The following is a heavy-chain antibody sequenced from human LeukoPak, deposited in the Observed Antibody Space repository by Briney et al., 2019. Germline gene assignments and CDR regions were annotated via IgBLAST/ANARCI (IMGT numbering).Heavy chain of an antibody. J-gene: IGHJ4*02. CDR1: GFTFSSYA. CDR3: AKASRYYGSGSPFDY. CDR2: ISGSGGST. D-gene: IGHD3-10*01. Sequence: GGSLRLSCAASGFTFSSYAMSWVRQAPGKGLEWVSAISGSGGSTYYADSVKGRFTISRDNSKNTLCLQMNSLRAEDTAVYYCAKASRYYGSGSPFDYWGQGTLVTVSS. V-gene: IGHV3-23*01.